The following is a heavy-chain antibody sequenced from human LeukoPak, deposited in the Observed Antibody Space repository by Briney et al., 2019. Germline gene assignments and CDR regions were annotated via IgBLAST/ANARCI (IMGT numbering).Heavy chain of an antibody. Sequence: SVKVSCKASGGTFSSYAISWVRQAPGQGLEWMGRIVPILGIANYAQKFQGRVTITADKSTSTAYMELSSLRSEDTAVYYCAREVYCSSTSCYTGNGYFDYWGQGTLVTVSS. CDR1: GGTFSSYA. CDR3: AREVYCSSTSCYTGNGYFDY. V-gene: IGHV1-69*04. J-gene: IGHJ4*02. CDR2: IVPILGIA. D-gene: IGHD2-2*02.